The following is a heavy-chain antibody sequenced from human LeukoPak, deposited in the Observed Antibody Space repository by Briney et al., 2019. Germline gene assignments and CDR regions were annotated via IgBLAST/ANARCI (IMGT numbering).Heavy chain of an antibody. J-gene: IGHJ6*03. CDR1: GGSISSSSYY. CDR3: ARGRGVRLGYCSGGSCSPPRYYYYMDV. Sequence: NPSETLSLTCTVSGGSISSSSYYWGWIRQPPGKGLEWIGSIYYSGSTYYNPSLKSRVTISVDTSKNQFSLKLSSVTAADTAVYYCARGRGVRLGYCSGGSCSPPRYYYYMDVWGKGTTVTVSS. CDR2: IYYSGST. D-gene: IGHD2-15*01. V-gene: IGHV4-39*07.